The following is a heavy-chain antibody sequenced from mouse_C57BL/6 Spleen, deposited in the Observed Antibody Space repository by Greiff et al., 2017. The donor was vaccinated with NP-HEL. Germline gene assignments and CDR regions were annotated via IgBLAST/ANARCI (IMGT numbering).Heavy chain of an antibody. CDR2: ISYDGSN. CDR1: GYSITSGYY. V-gene: IGHV3-6*01. CDR3: APYGSSYVFAY. D-gene: IGHD1-1*01. J-gene: IGHJ3*01. Sequence: DVQLQESGPGLVKPSQSLSLTCSVTGYSITSGYYWNWIRQFPGNKLEWMGYISYDGSNNYNPSLKNRISITRDTSKNQFFLKLNSVTTEDTATYYCAPYGSSYVFAYWGQGTLVTVSA.